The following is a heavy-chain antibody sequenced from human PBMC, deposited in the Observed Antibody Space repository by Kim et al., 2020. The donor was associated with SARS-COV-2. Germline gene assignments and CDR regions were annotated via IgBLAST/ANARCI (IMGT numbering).Heavy chain of an antibody. V-gene: IGHV1-69*13. Sequence: SVKVSCKASGGTFSSYAISWVRQAPGQGLEWMGGIIPIFGTANYAQKFQGRVTITADESTSTAYMELSSLRSEDTAVYYCASLSSYYDILTGYPRAAYYYYYYMDVWGKGTTVTVSS. D-gene: IGHD3-9*01. CDR3: ASLSSYYDILTGYPRAAYYYYYYMDV. J-gene: IGHJ6*03. CDR2: IIPIFGTA. CDR1: GGTFSSYA.